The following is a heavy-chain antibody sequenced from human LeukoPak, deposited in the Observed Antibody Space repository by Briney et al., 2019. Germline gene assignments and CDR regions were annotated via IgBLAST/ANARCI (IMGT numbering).Heavy chain of an antibody. V-gene: IGHV3-9*03. D-gene: IGHD3-10*01. Sequence: GGSLRLSCAASGFTFDDYAMHWVRQAPGKGLEWVSGISWNSGSIGYADSVKGRFTISRDNAKNSLYLQMNSLRAEDMALYYCAKESRATGHYAFDIWGQGTMVTVSS. CDR3: AKESRATGHYAFDI. J-gene: IGHJ3*02. CDR2: ISWNSGSI. CDR1: GFTFDDYA.